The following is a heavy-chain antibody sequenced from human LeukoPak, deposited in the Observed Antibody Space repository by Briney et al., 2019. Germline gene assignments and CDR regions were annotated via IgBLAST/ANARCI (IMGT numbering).Heavy chain of an antibody. J-gene: IGHJ4*02. D-gene: IGHD1-26*01. V-gene: IGHV1-3*01. CDR1: GYTFTSYA. Sequence: ASVKVSCKASGYTFTSYAMHWVRQAPGQRLEWMGWINAGNGNTKYSQKLQGRVTMTTDTSTSTAYMELRSLRSDDTAVYYCARNGFVSGSYGYWGQGTLVTVSS. CDR2: INAGNGNT. CDR3: ARNGFVSGSYGY.